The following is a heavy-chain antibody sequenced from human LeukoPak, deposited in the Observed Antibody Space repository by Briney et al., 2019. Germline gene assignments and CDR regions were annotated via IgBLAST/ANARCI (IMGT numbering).Heavy chain of an antibody. CDR2: IKQDGSEK. V-gene: IGHV3-7*01. CDR1: GFTFSSYW. Sequence: GSLRLSCAASGFTFSSYWMSWVRQAPGKGLEWVANIKQDGSEKYYVDSVKGRFTISRDNAKNSLYLQMNSLRAEDTAVYYCAREGIMVRGVIITDYGMDVWGQGTTVTVSS. J-gene: IGHJ6*02. D-gene: IGHD3-10*01. CDR3: AREGIMVRGVIITDYGMDV.